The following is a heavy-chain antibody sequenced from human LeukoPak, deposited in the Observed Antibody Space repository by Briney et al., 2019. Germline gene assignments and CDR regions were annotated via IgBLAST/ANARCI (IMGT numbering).Heavy chain of an antibody. CDR1: GGSISSYY. CDR3: ARGGNTSGYTHFDF. J-gene: IGHJ4*02. D-gene: IGHD2-2*02. V-gene: IGHV4-34*01. Sequence: SETLSLTCTVSGGSISSYYWSWIRQPPGKGLEWIGEINHSGSPNYIPSLKSRVTISVDTSKNQFSLKLSSVTAADTAVYYCARGGNTSGYTHFDFWGQGTLVTVSS. CDR2: INHSGSP.